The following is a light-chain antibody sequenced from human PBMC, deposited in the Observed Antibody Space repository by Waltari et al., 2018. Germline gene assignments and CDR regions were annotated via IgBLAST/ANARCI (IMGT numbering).Light chain of an antibody. V-gene: IGLV3-27*01. J-gene: IGLJ3*02. CDR2: KDS. CDR3: YSATDNNLRV. CDR1: LLSTKY. Sequence: SYELTQPSSVSLSPGQTARITCSGDLLSTKYARWVQQRPGQAPVLVIYKDSERPSGIPERFSGSSSGTTVILTISGAQVEDEADYYCYSATDNNLRVFGGGTKLTVL.